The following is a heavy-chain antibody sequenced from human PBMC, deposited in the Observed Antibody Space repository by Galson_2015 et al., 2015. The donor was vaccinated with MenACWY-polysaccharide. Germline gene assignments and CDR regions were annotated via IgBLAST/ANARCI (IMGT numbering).Heavy chain of an antibody. CDR1: GLIVSANY. D-gene: IGHD1-14*01. CDR3: ARHRPRGNGMDV. CDR2: IYRGGNT. J-gene: IGHJ6*02. Sequence: SLRLSCAASGLIVSANYMAWFRQPPGKGLEWVSTIYRGGNTYYADSVKGRFTISRDNSKNTLYLQMNSLRADDTAMYYCARHRPRGNGMDVWGQGTTVTVSS. V-gene: IGHV3-53*01.